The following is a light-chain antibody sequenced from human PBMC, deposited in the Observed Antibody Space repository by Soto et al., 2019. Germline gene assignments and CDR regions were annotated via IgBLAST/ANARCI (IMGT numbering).Light chain of an antibody. J-gene: IGLJ2*01. Sequence: QSALTQPASVSGSPGQSITISCTGTSSDVGGYNYVSWYQHHPARAPKLIIYEVSNRPSGVSNRFSGSKSGTTASLTISGLQAEDEADYYCSSYTISSTVVFGGGTKVTVL. CDR1: SSDVGGYNY. V-gene: IGLV2-14*01. CDR3: SSYTISSTVV. CDR2: EVS.